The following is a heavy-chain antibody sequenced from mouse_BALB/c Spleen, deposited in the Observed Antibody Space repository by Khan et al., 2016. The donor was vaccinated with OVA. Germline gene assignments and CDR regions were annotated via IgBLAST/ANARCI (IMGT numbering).Heavy chain of an antibody. CDR2: IWSAGST. D-gene: IGHD2-4*01. CDR3: ARRGYDYGRGALFAY. CDR1: GFSLTNYS. V-gene: IGHV2-2*02. Sequence: VQLQESGPGLVQPSQSLSITCTVSGFSLTNYSVHWVHQSPGKGLEWLGVIWSAGSTDYNAAFISRLTIRKDNSRSQVFFKMNSLQPNDTAIYYCARRGYDYGRGALFAYWGQGTLVTVSA. J-gene: IGHJ3*01.